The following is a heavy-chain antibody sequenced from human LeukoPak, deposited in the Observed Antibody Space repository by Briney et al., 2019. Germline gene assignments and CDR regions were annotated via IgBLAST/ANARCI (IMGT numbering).Heavy chain of an antibody. J-gene: IGHJ4*02. CDR1: GYTFPSYD. CDR3: ARGPKWSGSYYYFDY. D-gene: IGHD1-26*01. V-gene: IGHV1-8*01. CDR2: MNPNSGNT. Sequence: GAAVTVSCKTSGYTFPSYDINWVRQATGQGLEWMGWMNPNSGNTGYAQKFQGRVTITRNTSITTAYMELSSLRSEDTAVYYCARGPKWSGSYYYFDYWGQGVLVTVSS.